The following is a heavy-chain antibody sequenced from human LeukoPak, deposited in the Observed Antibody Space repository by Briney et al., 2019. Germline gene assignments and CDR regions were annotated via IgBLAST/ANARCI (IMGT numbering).Heavy chain of an antibody. D-gene: IGHD6-19*01. J-gene: IGHJ6*03. CDR3: AKYSSGWYYYMDV. CDR1: GGSFSGYY. Sequence: SETLSLTCAVYGGSFSGYYWSWIRQPPGKGLEWIGEINHSGSTYYNPSLKSRVTISVDTSKNQFSLKLSSVTAADTAVYYCAKYSSGWYYYMDVWGKGTTVTVSS. V-gene: IGHV4-34*01. CDR2: INHSGST.